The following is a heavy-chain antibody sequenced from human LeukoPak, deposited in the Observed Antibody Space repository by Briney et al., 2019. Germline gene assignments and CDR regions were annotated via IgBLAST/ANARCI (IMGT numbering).Heavy chain of an antibody. CDR3: ARQTSGRYSAYFDS. CDR2: ISSNSDYI. J-gene: IGHJ5*01. V-gene: IGHV3-21*01. Sequence: GGSLRLSCAASGFIFSSYNMNWVRQAPGKGLEWVSSISSNSDYIFYADSVKGRFTISRDNAKNSLYLQVNSLRAEDTAIYHCARQTSGRYSAYFDSWGQGILVTVSS. D-gene: IGHD6-19*01. CDR1: GFIFSSYN.